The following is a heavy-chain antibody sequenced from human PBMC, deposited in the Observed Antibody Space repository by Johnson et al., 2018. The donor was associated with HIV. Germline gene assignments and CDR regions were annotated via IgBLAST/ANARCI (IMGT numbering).Heavy chain of an antibody. V-gene: IGHV3-7*05. CDR2: IKQDGSEK. CDR3: ARDQYVYSNAWLDSFNI. D-gene: IGHD6-19*01. CDR1: GFTFSSHW. J-gene: IGHJ3*02. Sequence: MQLVESGGGLVQPGGSLRLSCVASGFTFSSHWMTWVRQAPGKGLEWVAYIKQDGSEKYYVDSVKGRFTISRDNAKNSLYLQMNSLRAEATAVYYCARDQYVYSNAWLDSFNIWGQGTMVTVSS.